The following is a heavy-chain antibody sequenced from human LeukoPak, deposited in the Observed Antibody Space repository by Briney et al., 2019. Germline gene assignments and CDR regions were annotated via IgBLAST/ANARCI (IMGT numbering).Heavy chain of an antibody. V-gene: IGHV3-11*04. CDR1: GFTFSDYY. CDR2: ISSGSTI. D-gene: IGHD3-10*01. J-gene: IGHJ5*01. CDR3: AKDLHVTNWLDF. Sequence: GGSLRLSCAASGFTFSDYYMSWIRQAPGKGLEWVSYISSGSTIYYADSVKGRFTISRDNAKNSLYLQMNSLRAEDTAVYYCAKDLHVTNWLDFWGQGTPVTVSS.